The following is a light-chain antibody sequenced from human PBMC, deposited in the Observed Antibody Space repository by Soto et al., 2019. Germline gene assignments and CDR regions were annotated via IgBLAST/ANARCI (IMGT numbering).Light chain of an antibody. J-gene: IGKJ4*01. CDR1: QSVSSY. CDR2: DAS. CDR3: QQRSSWLLT. Sequence: EIVLTHSVATLSLSTEERATLSCRASQSVSSYLAWYQQKRGQAPRLLIYDASNRATGIPARFSGSGSGTDFSLTISSLEPEDFAVYYCQQRSSWLLTFGGGTKVDI. V-gene: IGKV3-11*01.